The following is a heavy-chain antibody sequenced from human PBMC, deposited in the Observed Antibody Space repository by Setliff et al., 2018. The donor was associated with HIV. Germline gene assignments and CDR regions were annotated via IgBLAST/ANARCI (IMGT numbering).Heavy chain of an antibody. J-gene: IGHJ4*02. CDR2: IIPILGIA. D-gene: IGHD3-22*01. CDR3: ARDHDSSAYTYFDY. CDR1: GDTFSNYA. Sequence: SVKVSCKASGDTFSNYAINWVRQAPGQGLEWMGGIIPILGIANYAQKFKGRVTITADKSTSTVYMELRSLRSEDTAVYYCARDHDSSAYTYFDYWGQGTLVTVSS. V-gene: IGHV1-69*10.